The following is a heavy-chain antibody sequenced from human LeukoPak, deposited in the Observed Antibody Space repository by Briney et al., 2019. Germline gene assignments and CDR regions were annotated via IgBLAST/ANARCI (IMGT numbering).Heavy chain of an antibody. D-gene: IGHD6-13*01. V-gene: IGHV4-34*01. CDR2: INHSGST. CDR1: GGSFSGYY. CDR3: ARGPQGGQQLVDPYYYGMDV. J-gene: IGHJ6*04. Sequence: SETLSLTCAVYGGSFSGYYWSWIRQPPGKGLEWIGEINHSGSTNYNPSLKSRVTISVDTSKNQFSLKLSSVTAADTAVYYCARGPQGGQQLVDPYYYGMDVWGKGTTVTVSS.